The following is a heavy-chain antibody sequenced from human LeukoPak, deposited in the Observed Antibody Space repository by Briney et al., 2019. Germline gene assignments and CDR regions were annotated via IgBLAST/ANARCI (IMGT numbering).Heavy chain of an antibody. Sequence: GGSLRLSCAASGFTSSSYAMHWVRQAPGKGLEYVSAISRNGGSTYYANSVKGRFTISRDNSKNTLYLQMGSLRAEDMAVYYCARDHGYCSGGSCSDYFDYWGQGTLVTVSS. J-gene: IGHJ4*02. CDR2: ISRNGGST. CDR3: ARDHGYCSGGSCSDYFDY. CDR1: GFTSSSYA. D-gene: IGHD2-15*01. V-gene: IGHV3-64*01.